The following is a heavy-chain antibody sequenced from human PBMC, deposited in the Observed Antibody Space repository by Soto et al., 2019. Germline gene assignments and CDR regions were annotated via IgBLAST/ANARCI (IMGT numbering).Heavy chain of an antibody. J-gene: IGHJ5*02. CDR3: AGMPYTSGLRFDP. CDR1: GDSYSISTYS. V-gene: IGHV4-30-2*01. D-gene: IGHD6-19*01. Sequence: SETLSLTCNMSGDSYSISTYSWSWIRQPPGKALQWIGFIYQSGVTSYNPSLASRVSISLDRSNNQCSLKLKSVTAADTAVYFCAGMPYTSGLRFDPWGPGTLVTV. CDR2: IYQSGVT.